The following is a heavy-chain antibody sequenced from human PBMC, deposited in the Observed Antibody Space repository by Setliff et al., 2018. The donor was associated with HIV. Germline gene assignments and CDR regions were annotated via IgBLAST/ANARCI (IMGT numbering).Heavy chain of an antibody. J-gene: IGHJ4*02. D-gene: IGHD3-3*02. CDR1: GYTFTAYY. V-gene: IGHV1-2*02. CDR2: IYPNSGGT. Sequence: ASVKVSCKASGYTFTAYYMHWVRQAPGQGLEWMGWIYPNSGGTKYAQKFQGRVTMTRDTSISTAYMELERLTSDDTALYYCARDSGTNDHFLSPYYGALDFWGLGTLVTVSS. CDR3: ARDSGTNDHFLSPYYGALDF.